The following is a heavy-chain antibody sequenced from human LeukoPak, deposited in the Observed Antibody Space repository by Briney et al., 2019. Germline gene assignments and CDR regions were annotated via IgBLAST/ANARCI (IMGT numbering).Heavy chain of an antibody. J-gene: IGHJ4*02. CDR1: GNYW. D-gene: IGHD2/OR15-2a*01. CDR2: INSDGSWT. V-gene: IGHV3-74*01. CDR3: VSFYETY. Sequence: GGSLRLSCAASGNYWMHWVREAPGKGLVWVSHINSDGSWTSYADSVKGRFTISKDNAKNTVYLQMNSLRAEDTAVYYCVSFYETYWGRGTLVTVSS.